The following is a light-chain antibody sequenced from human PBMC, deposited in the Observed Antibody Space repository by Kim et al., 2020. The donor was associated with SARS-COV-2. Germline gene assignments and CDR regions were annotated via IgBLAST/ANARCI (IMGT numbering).Light chain of an antibody. CDR2: DVS. V-gene: IGLV2-14*03. CDR1: SSDVGGYNY. J-gene: IGLJ3*02. CDR3: SSYTSNSTPGV. Sequence: QSITISCTGTSSDVGGYNYVSWYQQHPGKAPKLMIYDVSNRPSGVSNRFSGSKSGNTASLTISGLQAEDEADYYCSSYTSNSTPGVFGGGTQLTVL.